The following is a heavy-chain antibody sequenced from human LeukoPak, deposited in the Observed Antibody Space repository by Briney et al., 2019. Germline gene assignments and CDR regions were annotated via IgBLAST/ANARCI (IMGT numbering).Heavy chain of an antibody. CDR2: IAISGTYI. J-gene: IGHJ4*02. D-gene: IGHD1-26*01. Sequence: GGSLRLSCAASGFILSDYNMNWVRQAPGKGLEWVSFIAISGTYITYADSVKGRFTISRDNAKNSLYLQMNSLRAEGTAVYYCTRDLSATARAYDYWGQGTLVTVSS. CDR1: GFILSDYN. CDR3: TRDLSATARAYDY. V-gene: IGHV3-21*01.